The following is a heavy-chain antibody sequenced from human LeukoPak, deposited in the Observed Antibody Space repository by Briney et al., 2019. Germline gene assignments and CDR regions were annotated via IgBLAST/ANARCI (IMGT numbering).Heavy chain of an antibody. CDR2: INHSGST. Sequence: PSETLSLTCAVYGASFSGYYWSWIRQPPGKGLEWIGEINHSGSTNYNPSLKSRVTISVDTSKNQFSLKLSSVTAADTAVYYCARVELDIAVVPAAITFDYWGQGTLVTVSS. V-gene: IGHV4-34*01. CDR3: ARVELDIAVVPAAITFDY. J-gene: IGHJ4*02. D-gene: IGHD2-2*02. CDR1: GASFSGYY.